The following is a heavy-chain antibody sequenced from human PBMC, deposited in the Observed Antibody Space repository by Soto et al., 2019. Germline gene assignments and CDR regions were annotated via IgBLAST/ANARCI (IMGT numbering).Heavy chain of an antibody. V-gene: IGHV3-7*01. Sequence: GGSLRLSCAASGFIFSAYWMSWGRQAPGKGLEWVANIHRDGGKIYYVDSVKGRFTISRDNAKRSLYLQMNSLRAEDTAVYYCARDFYGGYTYGPGDYWGQGALVTVSS. CDR1: GFIFSAYW. J-gene: IGHJ4*02. CDR3: ARDFYGGYTYGPGDY. CDR2: IHRDGGKI. D-gene: IGHD5-18*01.